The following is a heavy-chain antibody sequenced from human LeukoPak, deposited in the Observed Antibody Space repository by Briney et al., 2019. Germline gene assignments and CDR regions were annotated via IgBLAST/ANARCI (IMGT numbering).Heavy chain of an antibody. CDR1: GFTFSSYG. D-gene: IGHD5-18*01. Sequence: GGSLRLSCASSGFTFSSYGMHWVRQAPGKGLEWVSLIWFDGSNEYYADSVKGRFTISRDNSKNTPYLQMNTLSAEDTAVYYFARDRGYNYGHAFDIWGQGTIVTVSS. CDR2: IWFDGSNE. CDR3: ARDRGYNYGHAFDI. V-gene: IGHV3-33*01. J-gene: IGHJ3*02.